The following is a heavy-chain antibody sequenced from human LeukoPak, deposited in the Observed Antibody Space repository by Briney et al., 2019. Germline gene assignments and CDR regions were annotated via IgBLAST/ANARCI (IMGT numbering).Heavy chain of an antibody. D-gene: IGHD1-26*01. J-gene: IGHJ5*02. CDR1: GFSFSNYN. CDR3: ARATGGSYKNWFDP. V-gene: IGHV3-21*01. Sequence: GGSLRLSCAASGFSFSNYNMNWVRQAPGKGLEWVASITSRSSFINYADSVTGRFTISRDNAKNSLYLQMNSLRAEDTAVYYCARATGGSYKNWFDPWGQGTLVTVSS. CDR2: ITSRSSFI.